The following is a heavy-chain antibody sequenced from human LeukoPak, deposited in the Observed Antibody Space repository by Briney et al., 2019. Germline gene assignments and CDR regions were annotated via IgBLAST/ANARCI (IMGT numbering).Heavy chain of an antibody. V-gene: IGHV3-21*01. J-gene: IGHJ4*02. CDR2: ISYSSSYI. CDR1: GFTFSNYS. CDR3: ARIAVTYTFDY. Sequence: GGSLRLSCAASGFTFSNYSMNWVRQAPGKGLEWVSSISYSSSYIYADSVKGRFTISRDNAKNSLYLQMNSLRAEDTAVYYCARIAVTYTFDYWGQGTLVTVSS. D-gene: IGHD4-17*01.